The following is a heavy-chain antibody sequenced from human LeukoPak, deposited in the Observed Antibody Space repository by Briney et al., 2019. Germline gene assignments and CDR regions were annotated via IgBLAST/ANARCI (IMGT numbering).Heavy chain of an antibody. D-gene: IGHD3-16*01. CDR3: AKVLRLGGSYYFDY. CDR1: GFIFSSYA. Sequence: GGSLRLSCAASGFIFSSYAMTWVRQAPGRGLEWISTISGSGTTTYYVDSVKGRFTVSRDNSKNTLYLQMNSLRAEDTAVYYCAKVLRLGGSYYFDYWGQGTLVTVSS. CDR2: ISGSGTTT. J-gene: IGHJ4*02. V-gene: IGHV3-23*01.